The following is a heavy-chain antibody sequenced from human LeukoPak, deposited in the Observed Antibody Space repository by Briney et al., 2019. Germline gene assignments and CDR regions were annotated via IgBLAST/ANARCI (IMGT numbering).Heavy chain of an antibody. V-gene: IGHV3-49*04. CDR1: GFTFGDYT. Sequence: GGSLRLSCTASGFTFGDYTMSWVRQAPGKGLEWVDCSRSKTYGGTTEYAASVKGRFTISRDDSESSAYLQMNSLKTEDTAVYYCTRSRQLDYWGQGTLVTVSS. J-gene: IGHJ4*02. D-gene: IGHD2-2*01. CDR3: TRSRQLDY. CDR2: SRSKTYGGTT.